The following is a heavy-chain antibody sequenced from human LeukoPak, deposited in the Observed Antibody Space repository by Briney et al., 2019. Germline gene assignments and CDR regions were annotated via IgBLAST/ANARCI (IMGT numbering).Heavy chain of an antibody. CDR2: IVVGCGNT. CDR1: GFTFSNSA. D-gene: IGHD2/OR15-2a*01. V-gene: IGHV1-58*01. J-gene: IGHJ4*02. Sequence: GTSVKVSCKASGFTFSNSAVQWVRQARGQRLEWIGWIVVGCGNTNYAQKFQERVTITRDMSTSTAYMELSSLRSEDTAVYYCAVDVIYESDWGQGTLVTVSS. CDR3: AVDVIYESD.